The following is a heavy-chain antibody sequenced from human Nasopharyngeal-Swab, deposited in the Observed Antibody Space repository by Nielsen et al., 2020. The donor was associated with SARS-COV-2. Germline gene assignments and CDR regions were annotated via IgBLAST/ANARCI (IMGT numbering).Heavy chain of an antibody. CDR1: GYTFTSYD. J-gene: IGHJ4*02. Sequence: ASLKVSCKASGYTFTSYDINWVRQATGQGLEWMGWMNPNSGNTGYAQKFQGRVTMTRNTTISTAYMEPRSLRSEDTAVYYCARARSFWSGTPFYWGQGTLVTVSS. CDR3: ARARSFWSGTPFY. D-gene: IGHD3-3*01. V-gene: IGHV1-8*01. CDR2: MNPNSGNT.